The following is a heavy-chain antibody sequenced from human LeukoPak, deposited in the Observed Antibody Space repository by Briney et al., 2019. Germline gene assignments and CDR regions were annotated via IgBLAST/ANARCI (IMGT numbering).Heavy chain of an antibody. V-gene: IGHV4-61*01. Sequence: SQTLSLTCTVSGGSVSSGSYYWSWIRQPPGKGLEWIAYIYYSGSTNYNPSLKTRVTISVDTSKNEFSLKLTSVPAAETAGYYCATMPAYSGYEFDYWGEGTLVTVPS. CDR3: ATMPAYSGYEFDY. CDR2: IYYSGST. D-gene: IGHD5-12*01. CDR1: GGSVSSGSYY. J-gene: IGHJ4*02.